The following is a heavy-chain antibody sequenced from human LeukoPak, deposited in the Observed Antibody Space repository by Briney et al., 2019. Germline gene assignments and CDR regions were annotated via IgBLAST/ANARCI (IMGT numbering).Heavy chain of an antibody. V-gene: IGHV1-24*01. CDR2: FDPEGGET. CDR3: ATDGGILTGYYRH. D-gene: IGHD3-9*01. CDR1: GYTLTELS. J-gene: IGHJ4*02. Sequence: ASVKVSCKVSGYTLTELSMHWVRQAPGKGLEWMGGFDPEGGETIYAQKFQGGVTMTEDTSTDTAYMELSSLRSEDTAVYYCATDGGILTGYYRHWGQGTLVTVSS.